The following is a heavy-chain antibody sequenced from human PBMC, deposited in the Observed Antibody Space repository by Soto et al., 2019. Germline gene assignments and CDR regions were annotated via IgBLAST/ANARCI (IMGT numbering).Heavy chain of an antibody. CDR3: ARDHGGSPWFVGVYYFFGMDV. D-gene: IGHD1-26*01. V-gene: IGHV3-48*02. J-gene: IGHJ6*02. Sequence: EVQLVESGGDLVQPGGSLRLSCAASGFIFSDYTMTWVRQAPGRGLEFVSHISSSGGAIFYAASVKGRFTVSRDNAKNSLYLQMNSLRDEDTAVYFCARDHGGSPWFVGVYYFFGMDVWGQGTAVTVSS. CDR2: ISSSGGAI. CDR1: GFIFSDYT.